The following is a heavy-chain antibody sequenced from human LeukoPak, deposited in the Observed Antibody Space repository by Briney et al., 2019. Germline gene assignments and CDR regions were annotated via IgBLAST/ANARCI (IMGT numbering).Heavy chain of an antibody. V-gene: IGHV3-23*01. J-gene: IGHJ6*02. CDR1: GFTFSDYS. Sequence: PGGSLRLSCAASGFTFSDYSMRWVRQAPGKGLEWVSSISGTGGVSKYADSVKGRFTISRDNSKNTLYLQVNSLRAEETAVYYCAKAFVPYYYGMDVWGQGTTVTVSS. D-gene: IGHD2/OR15-2a*01. CDR2: ISGTGGVS. CDR3: AKAFVPYYYGMDV.